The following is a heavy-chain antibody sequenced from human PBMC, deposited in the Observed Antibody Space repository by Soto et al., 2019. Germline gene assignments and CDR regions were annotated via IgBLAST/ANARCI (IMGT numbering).Heavy chain of an antibody. J-gene: IGHJ4*02. CDR1: GYGFGSYW. Sequence: PGESLKISCKGSGYGFGSYWIGWVRQMPGKGLEWMGIIYPSDSDTRYSPSFQGQVTISADKSIDTAYLQWSSLRASDTAMYYCARIPGISAAEYYFDHWGQGTPVTVSS. D-gene: IGHD6-13*01. CDR2: IYPSDSDT. V-gene: IGHV5-51*01. CDR3: ARIPGISAAEYYFDH.